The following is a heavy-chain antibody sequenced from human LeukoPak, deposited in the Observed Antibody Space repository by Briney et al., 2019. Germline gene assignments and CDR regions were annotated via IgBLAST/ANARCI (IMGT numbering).Heavy chain of an antibody. V-gene: IGHV4-59*01. CDR3: ARVYRGYSSGWYY. J-gene: IGHJ4*02. CDR1: GGSISIYY. Sequence: PSETLSLTCTVPGGSISIYYWSWIRQPPGKGLEWIGYIYYSGSTNYNPSLKSRVTISVDTSKNQFSLKLSSVTAADTAVYYCARVYRGYSSGWYYWGQGTLVTVSS. D-gene: IGHD6-19*01. CDR2: IYYSGST.